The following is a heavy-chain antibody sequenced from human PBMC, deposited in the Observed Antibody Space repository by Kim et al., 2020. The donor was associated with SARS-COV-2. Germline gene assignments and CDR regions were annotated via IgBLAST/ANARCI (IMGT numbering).Heavy chain of an antibody. D-gene: IGHD3-22*01. Sequence: SVKVSCKASGGTFSSYAISWVRQAPGQGLEWMGRIIPILGIANYAQKFQGRVTITADKSTSTAYMELSSLRSEDTAVYYCARAAITMIVPDYWGQGTLVTVSS. CDR1: GGTFSSYA. CDR3: ARAAITMIVPDY. CDR2: IIPILGIA. J-gene: IGHJ4*02. V-gene: IGHV1-69*04.